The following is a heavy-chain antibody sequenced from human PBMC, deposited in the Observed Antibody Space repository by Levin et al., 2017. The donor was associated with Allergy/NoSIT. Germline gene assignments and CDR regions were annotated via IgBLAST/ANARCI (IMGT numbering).Heavy chain of an antibody. J-gene: IGHJ4*02. V-gene: IGHV1-2*02. Sequence: RASVKVSCKASGYTFTGYYMHWVRQAPGQGLEWMGWINPNSGGTNYAQKFQGRVTMTRDTSISTAYMELSRLRSDDTAVYYCARTPKSIRWFDYWGQGTLVTVSS. D-gene: IGHD4-23*01. CDR3: ARTPKSIRWFDY. CDR1: GYTFTGYY. CDR2: INPNSGGT.